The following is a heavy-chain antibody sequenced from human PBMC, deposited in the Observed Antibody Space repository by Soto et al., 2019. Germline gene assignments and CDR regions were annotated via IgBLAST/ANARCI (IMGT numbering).Heavy chain of an antibody. CDR1: GYSFTTHW. D-gene: IGHD6-19*01. V-gene: IGHV5-51*01. Sequence: PGASLKISCKGSGYSFTTHWIGWVRQLPGQALEWMGVMFPGDSDTRYSPSFQGQVTMSADPSTNTAHLEWSSLKAADSAMYYCAGVPDSSLGTMDVGGQGTTVTVSS. CDR3: AGVPDSSLGTMDV. J-gene: IGHJ6*02. CDR2: MFPGDSDT.